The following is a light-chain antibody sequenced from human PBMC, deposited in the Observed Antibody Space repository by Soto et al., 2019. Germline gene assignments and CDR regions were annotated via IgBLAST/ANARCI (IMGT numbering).Light chain of an antibody. Sequence: ETVLTPSPGILSLSPGERATLSCRASQTIRSNYLAWYRQTPGQAPRLLIYGASNRATGIADRFSGSGSGTDFTLIISRLEPEDFALYYCQQYGSSPWTFGQGTKVEIK. CDR1: QTIRSNY. CDR2: GAS. V-gene: IGKV3-20*01. J-gene: IGKJ1*01. CDR3: QQYGSSPWT.